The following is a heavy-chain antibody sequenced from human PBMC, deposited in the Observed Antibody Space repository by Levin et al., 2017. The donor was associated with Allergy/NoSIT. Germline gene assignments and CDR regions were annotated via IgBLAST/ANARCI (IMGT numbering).Heavy chain of an antibody. Sequence: GESLKISCSASGFTFSSYAMHWVRQAPGKGLEYVSAISSNGGSTYYADSVKGRFTISRDNSKNTLYLQMSSLRAEDTAVYYCVKDPAVAGTEFDYWGQGTLVTVSS. CDR1: GFTFSSYA. CDR2: ISSNGGST. CDR3: VKDPAVAGTEFDY. J-gene: IGHJ4*02. D-gene: IGHD6-19*01. V-gene: IGHV3-64D*06.